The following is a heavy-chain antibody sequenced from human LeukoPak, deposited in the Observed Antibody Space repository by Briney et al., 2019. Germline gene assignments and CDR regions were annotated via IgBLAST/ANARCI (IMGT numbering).Heavy chain of an antibody. CDR2: IHYSGSS. CDR1: GVSINSYF. CDR3: ARVITSGYSYYYYYMDF. Sequence: PSETLSLTCSVSGVSINSYFWSWIRQPPGKGLEWIGYIHYSGSSNYNSSLKSRVTIAVDTSKNQFSLRLTSVTAADTAVYYCARVITSGYSYYYYYMDFWGRGTTVTVS. D-gene: IGHD3-22*01. J-gene: IGHJ6*03. V-gene: IGHV4-59*01.